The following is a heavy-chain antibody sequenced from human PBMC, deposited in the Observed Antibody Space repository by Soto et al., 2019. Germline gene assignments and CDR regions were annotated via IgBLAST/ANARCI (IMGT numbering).Heavy chain of an antibody. V-gene: IGHV3-15*07. D-gene: IGHD3-10*01. CDR2: IKSKTDGGTT. CDR1: GFTFSNAW. J-gene: IGHJ6*02. CDR3: TTGYYYGSGSRVYYYYYGMDV. Sequence: GGSLRLSCAASGFTFSNAWMNWVRQAPGKGLEWVGRIKSKTDGGTTDYAAPVKGRFTISRDDSKNTLYLQMNSLKTEDTAVYYCTTGYYYGSGSRVYYYYYGMDVWGQGTTVTVSS.